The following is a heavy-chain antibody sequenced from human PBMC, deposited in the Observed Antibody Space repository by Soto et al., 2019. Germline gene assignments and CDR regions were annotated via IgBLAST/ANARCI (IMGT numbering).Heavy chain of an antibody. CDR3: AWIPMARGPCDY. J-gene: IGHJ4*02. CDR2: INSDGSTT. CDR1: GFTFSSSW. Sequence: EVQLVESGGGLVQPGGSLRLSCAASGFTFSSSWMHWVRQAPGKGLVWVSRINSDGSTTQYADSVRGRFPISRDNAKNTLFLEMNSLRIEDTAVYFCAWIPMARGPCDYWGQGTLVAVSS. V-gene: IGHV3-74*03. D-gene: IGHD3-10*01.